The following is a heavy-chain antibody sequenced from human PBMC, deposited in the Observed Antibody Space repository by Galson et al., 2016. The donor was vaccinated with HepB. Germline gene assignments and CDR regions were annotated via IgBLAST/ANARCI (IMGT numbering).Heavy chain of an antibody. Sequence: SLRLSCAASGFTFSSYAMSWVRQAPGKGLEWVSAITGSGGSTYYVESVKGRFTISRDSSKNTVYLEMNSLRAEDTAVYYCAKNPELNYYYYYMDVWGKGTRSPSP. J-gene: IGHJ6*03. CDR2: ITGSGGST. CDR3: AKNPELNYYYYYMDV. CDR1: GFTFSSYA. V-gene: IGHV3-23*01. D-gene: IGHD5-24*01.